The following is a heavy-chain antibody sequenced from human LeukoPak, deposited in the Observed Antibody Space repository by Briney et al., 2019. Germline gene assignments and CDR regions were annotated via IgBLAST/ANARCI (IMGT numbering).Heavy chain of an antibody. J-gene: IGHJ4*02. V-gene: IGHV4-59*01. CDR3: ARGRDGYTDY. CDR1: GGSISSYY. Sequence: SETLSLTCTVSGGSISSYYLSWIRQPPGKGLEWIGYIYYSGSTNYNPSLKSRVTISVDTSKNQFSPKLSSVTAADTAVYYCARGRDGYTDYWGQGTLVTVSS. CDR2: IYYSGST. D-gene: IGHD5-24*01.